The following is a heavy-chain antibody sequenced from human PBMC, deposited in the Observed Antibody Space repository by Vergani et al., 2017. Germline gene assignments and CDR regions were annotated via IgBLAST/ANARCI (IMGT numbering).Heavy chain of an antibody. CDR1: GGSISSDY. Sequence: QVQLQESGPGLVKPSETLSLTCTVSGGSISSDYGSWIRQPPGKGLEWIGYIYYSGSTNYNPSLKSRVTISVDPSKNQFSLKLSSVTAADTAVYYCARDQITSDYYYGMDVWGQGP. D-gene: IGHD2-2*01. CDR3: ARDQITSDYYYGMDV. V-gene: IGHV4-59*01. J-gene: IGHJ6*02. CDR2: IYYSGST.